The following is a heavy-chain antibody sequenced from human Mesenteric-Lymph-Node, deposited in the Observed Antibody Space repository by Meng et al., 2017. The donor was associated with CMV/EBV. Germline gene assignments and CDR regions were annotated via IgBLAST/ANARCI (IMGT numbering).Heavy chain of an antibody. J-gene: IGHJ4*02. Sequence: GESLKISCAASGFTLSSSAMTWVRQAPGRGLEWVSTINTNGNTYYADSVKGRFTISRDNSKNTLYLQMNSLRAEDTAVYYCAKDLKYGGNSEEVDYWGQGTLVTVSS. CDR2: INTNGNT. CDR1: GFTLSSSA. D-gene: IGHD4-23*01. V-gene: IGHV3-23*01. CDR3: AKDLKYGGNSEEVDY.